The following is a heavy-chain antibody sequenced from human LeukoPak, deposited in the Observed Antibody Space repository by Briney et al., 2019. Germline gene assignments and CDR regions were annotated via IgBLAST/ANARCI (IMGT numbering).Heavy chain of an antibody. CDR2: ISTYNGNT. V-gene: IGHV1-18*01. J-gene: IGHJ2*01. CDR1: GYTFTDYN. CDR3: ARDLDWVFDL. D-gene: IGHD3-9*01. Sequence: APVKVSCKASGYTFTDYNFSWVRQAPGQGLEWMGWISTYNGNTKYAQNLQGRVTMTTDTSTSTAYMELRSLRSDDTAVYYCARDLDWVFDLWGRGTLVTVPS.